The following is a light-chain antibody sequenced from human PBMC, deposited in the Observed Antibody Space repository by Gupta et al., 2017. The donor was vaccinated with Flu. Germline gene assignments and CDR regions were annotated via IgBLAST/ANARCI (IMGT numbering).Light chain of an antibody. CDR2: EDN. CDR3: CSYAGNDNWV. V-gene: IGLV2-23*01. CDR1: NSGFRTFEL. J-gene: IGLJ3*02. Sequence: QSALTQPASVSGSPGQSITIYCTGDNSGFRTFELVSWYQQHPGRVPRVIIYEDNKRPSGIPSRFFGSKSDNKASLTISGLQTEDEADYYCCSYAGNDNWVFGGGTRVTVL.